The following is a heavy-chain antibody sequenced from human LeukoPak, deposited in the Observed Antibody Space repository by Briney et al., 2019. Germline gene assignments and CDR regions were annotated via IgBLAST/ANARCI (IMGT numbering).Heavy chain of an antibody. J-gene: IGHJ1*01. CDR1: GGFISSSSYY. CDR3: ARRRYYDSTGYFD. V-gene: IGHV4-39*01. D-gene: IGHD3-22*01. Sequence: SETLSLTCTISGGFISSSSYYWGWIRQPPGKGLEWIGDIYYSGSTYYSPSLKSRVSISVDTSKNQFSLILSSVTAADTALYYCARRRYYDSTGYFDWGQGPQVTVS. CDR2: IYYSGST.